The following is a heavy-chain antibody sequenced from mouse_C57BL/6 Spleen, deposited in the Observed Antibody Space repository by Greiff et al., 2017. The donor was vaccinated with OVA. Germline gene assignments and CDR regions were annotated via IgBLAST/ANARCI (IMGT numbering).Heavy chain of an antibody. J-gene: IGHJ4*01. CDR3: TRDRGDSSGYVGAMDY. CDR2: ISSGGDYI. V-gene: IGHV5-9-1*02. CDR1: GFTFSSYA. D-gene: IGHD3-2*02. Sequence: DVMLVESGEGLVKPGGSLKLSCAASGFTFSSYAMSWVRQTPEKRLEWVAYISSGGDYIYYADTVKGRFTISRDNARNTLYLQMSSLKSEDTAMYYCTRDRGDSSGYVGAMDYWGQGTSVTVSS.